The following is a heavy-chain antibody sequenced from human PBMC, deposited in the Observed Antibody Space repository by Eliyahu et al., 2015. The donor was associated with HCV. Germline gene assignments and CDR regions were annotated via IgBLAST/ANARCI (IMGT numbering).Heavy chain of an antibody. J-gene: IGHJ2*01. Sequence: QVQLVESGGGVVQPGRSLRLSCAASGFIFSSYGMHWVRQAPGKGLEWVAVISYDGSNKYYADSVKGRFTISRDNSKNTLYLQMNSLRAEDTAVYYCAKDMTNWGSGYWYFDLWGRGTLVTVSS. D-gene: IGHD7-27*01. CDR3: AKDMTNWGSGYWYFDL. V-gene: IGHV3-30*18. CDR1: GFIFSSYG. CDR2: ISYDGSNK.